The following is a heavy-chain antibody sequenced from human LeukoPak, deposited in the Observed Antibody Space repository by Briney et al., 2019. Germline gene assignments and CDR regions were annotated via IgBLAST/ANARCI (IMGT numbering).Heavy chain of an antibody. CDR3: ARVGRVSPFYTYCSSTSCYLDY. J-gene: IGHJ4*02. Sequence: KPSETLSLTCTVSGGSISSGGYYWSWIRQPAGKGLEWIGYIYYSGSTNYNPSLKSRVTISVDTSKNQFSLKLSSVTAADTAVYYCARVGRVSPFYTYCSSTSCYLDYWGQGTLVTVSS. CDR2: IYYSGST. V-gene: IGHV4-61*10. D-gene: IGHD2-2*01. CDR1: GGSISSGGYY.